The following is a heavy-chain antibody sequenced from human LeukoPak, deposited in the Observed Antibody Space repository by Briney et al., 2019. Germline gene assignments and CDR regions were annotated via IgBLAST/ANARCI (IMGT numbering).Heavy chain of an antibody. D-gene: IGHD6-19*01. Sequence: PETLSLTCTVSGGSIGTYYWSWIRQSPGKGLEWIGYIYYGGGTNYNPSLKSRVTISVDTSKNQFSLKVFSVTAADTAVYYCARVSEVGFASYASAWYWFDPWGQGTLVTVSS. CDR2: IYYGGGT. V-gene: IGHV4-59*01. CDR3: ARVSEVGFASYASAWYWFDP. CDR1: GGSIGTYY. J-gene: IGHJ5*02.